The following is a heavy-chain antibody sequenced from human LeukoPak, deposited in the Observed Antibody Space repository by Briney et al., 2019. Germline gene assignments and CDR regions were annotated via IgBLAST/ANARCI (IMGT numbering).Heavy chain of an antibody. D-gene: IGHD1-1*01. CDR3: ARHPRSPTGTITFDY. Sequence: LETLSLTCTVSGGSISSSSYYWGWIRQPPGKGLEWIGSIYYSGSIYYNPSLKSRVTISVDTSKNQFSLKLSSVTAADTAVYYCARHPRSPTGTITFDYWGQGTLVTVSS. CDR1: GGSISSSSYY. CDR2: IYYSGSI. V-gene: IGHV4-39*01. J-gene: IGHJ4*02.